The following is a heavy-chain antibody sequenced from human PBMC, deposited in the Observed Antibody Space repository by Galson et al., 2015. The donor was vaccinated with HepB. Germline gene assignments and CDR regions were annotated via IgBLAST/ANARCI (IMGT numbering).Heavy chain of an antibody. CDR2: ISYDGSNK. J-gene: IGHJ4*02. D-gene: IGHD3-10*01. CDR1: GFTFSSYA. CDR3: AGDDFYYGSGSYYGAFDY. V-gene: IGHV3-30-3*01. Sequence: SLRLSCAASGFTFSSYAMHWVRQAPGKGLEWVAVISYDGSNKYYADSVKGRFTISRDNSKNTLYLQMNSLRAEDTAVYYCAGDDFYYGSGSYYGAFDYWGQGTLVTVSS.